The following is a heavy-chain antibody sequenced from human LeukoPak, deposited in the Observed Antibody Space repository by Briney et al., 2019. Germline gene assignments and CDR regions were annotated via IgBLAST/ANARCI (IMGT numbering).Heavy chain of an antibody. CDR3: ARGVTTVTTSYFDY. V-gene: IGHV1-2*02. J-gene: IGHJ4*02. D-gene: IGHD4-17*01. CDR1: GYTFTGYY. Sequence: ASVKVSCKASGYTFTGYYMHWVRQAPGQGLEWMGWINPNNGGTNYAQKFQGRVTMTRDTSISTAYMELSRLRSDDTAVYYCARGVTTVTTSYFDYWGQGTLVTVSS. CDR2: INPNNGGT.